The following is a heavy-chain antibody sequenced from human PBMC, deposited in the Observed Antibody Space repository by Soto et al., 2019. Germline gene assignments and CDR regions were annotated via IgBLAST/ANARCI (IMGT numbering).Heavy chain of an antibody. CDR2: IIPIFGTA. CDR3: ARDTPAAAGTIYYYYYGMDV. J-gene: IGHJ6*02. Sequence: ASVKVSCKASGGTFSSYAISWVRQAPGQGLEWMGGIIPIFGTANYAQKFQGRVTITADESTSTAYMELSSLRSEDTAVYYCARDTPAAAGTIYYYYYGMDVWGQGTTVTVSS. V-gene: IGHV1-69*13. D-gene: IGHD6-13*01. CDR1: GGTFSSYA.